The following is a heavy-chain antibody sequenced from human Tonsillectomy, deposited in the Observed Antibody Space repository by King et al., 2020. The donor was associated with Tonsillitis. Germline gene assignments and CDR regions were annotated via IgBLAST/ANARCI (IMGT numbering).Heavy chain of an antibody. J-gene: IGHJ5*02. CDR3: ARVLIGYCTNGVCSGWFDP. CDR2: IYYSGST. V-gene: IGHV4-59*01. D-gene: IGHD2-8*01. CDR1: GGSISSYY. Sequence: QLQESGPGLVKPSETLSLTCTVSGGSISSYYWSWIRQPPGKGLEWMGYIYYSGSTNYNPSLKSRDIISVDTSKNQFSLKLSSVTAADTAVYYCARVLIGYCTNGVCSGWFDPWGQGTLVTVSS.